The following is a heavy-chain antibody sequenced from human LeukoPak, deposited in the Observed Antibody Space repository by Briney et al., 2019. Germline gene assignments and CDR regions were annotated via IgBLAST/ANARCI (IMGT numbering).Heavy chain of an antibody. J-gene: IGHJ4*01. V-gene: IGHV4-34*01. CDR1: GGSFSGYY. CDR3: AAQYSGYVRLDY. CDR2: ISHSGST. D-gene: IGHD5-12*01. Sequence: SETLSLTCAVYGGSFSGYYWSWIRQPPGKGLEWIGEISHSGSTNYNPSLKSRVTISVDTSKNQFSLKLSSVAAADTAVYYCAAQYSGYVRLDYWGQGTLVTVSS.